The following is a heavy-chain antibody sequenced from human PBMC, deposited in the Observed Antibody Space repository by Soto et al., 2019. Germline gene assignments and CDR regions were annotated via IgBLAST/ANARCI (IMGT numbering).Heavy chain of an antibody. CDR3: AKEKGGYSGYAFDY. D-gene: IGHD5-12*01. V-gene: IGHV3-23*01. J-gene: IGHJ4*02. CDR2: ISSSGGST. Sequence: EVQLLESGGGLVQPGGSLRLSCTASGFTFSSYAMSWVRQAPGKGLGWVSAISSSGGSTYYADSVKGRFTISRDNSKNTLYLQMNSLRAEDTAVYYCAKEKGGYSGYAFDYWGQGTLVTVSS. CDR1: GFTFSSYA.